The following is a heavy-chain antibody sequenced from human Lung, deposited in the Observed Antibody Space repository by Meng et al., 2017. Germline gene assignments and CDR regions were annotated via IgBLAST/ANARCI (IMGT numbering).Heavy chain of an antibody. D-gene: IGHD4-17*01. CDR3: AKDGDYLGYWYFDL. CDR2: ISWNSGSI. CDR1: GFTFDDYA. J-gene: IGHJ2*01. Sequence: SLKISCAASGFTFDDYAMHWVRQAPGKGLEWVSGISWNSGSIGYADSVKGRFTISRDNAKNSLYLQMNSLRAEDTALYYRAKDGDYLGYWYFDLWGRGTLVTVSS. V-gene: IGHV3-9*01.